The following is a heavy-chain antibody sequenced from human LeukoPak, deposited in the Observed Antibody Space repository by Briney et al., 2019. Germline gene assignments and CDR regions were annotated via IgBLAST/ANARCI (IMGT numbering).Heavy chain of an antibody. Sequence: PGGSLRLSCAASGFTFVNYAMTWVRQAPGQGLECVSVITGSGGSTNYADSVKGRFTNSRDNSKNTLYLQMNSLRAEDTAVYYCARAMRGYQLLPDYWGQGTLVTVSS. CDR2: ITGSGGST. J-gene: IGHJ4*02. CDR1: GFTFVNYA. CDR3: ARAMRGYQLLPDY. D-gene: IGHD2-2*01. V-gene: IGHV3-23*01.